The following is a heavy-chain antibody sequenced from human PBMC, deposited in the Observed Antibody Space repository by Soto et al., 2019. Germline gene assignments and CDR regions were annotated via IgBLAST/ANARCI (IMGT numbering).Heavy chain of an antibody. Sequence: QVQLVESGGGVVQPGGSLRLSSQASGFNFDNYGMHWVRQAPGKGLEWVAVITYDGSNKYYADSVKGRFTISRDNSKNTLSLHLNTLKPEDTAVYLCAKDRVGGTFYTPLGFWGQGTLVTVSS. CDR1: GFNFDNYG. CDR3: AKDRVGGTFYTPLGF. V-gene: IGHV3-30*18. CDR2: ITYDGSNK. D-gene: IGHD1-7*01. J-gene: IGHJ4*02.